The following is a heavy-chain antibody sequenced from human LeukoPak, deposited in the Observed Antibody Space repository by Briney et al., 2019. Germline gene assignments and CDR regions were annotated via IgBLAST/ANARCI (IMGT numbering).Heavy chain of an antibody. CDR3: ALGGFGETSPFDY. D-gene: IGHD3-10*01. CDR2: IIPIFGTA. Sequence: GASVKVSCKASGGTFSSYTISWVRQAPGQGLEWMGGIIPIFGTANYAQKFQGRVTITADESTSTAYMELSSLRSEDTAVYYCALGGFGETSPFDYWGQGTLVTVSS. V-gene: IGHV1-69*13. CDR1: GGTFSSYT. J-gene: IGHJ4*02.